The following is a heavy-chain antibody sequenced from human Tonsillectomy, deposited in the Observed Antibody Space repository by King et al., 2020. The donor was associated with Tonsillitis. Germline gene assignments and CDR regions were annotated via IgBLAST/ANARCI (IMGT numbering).Heavy chain of an antibody. CDR3: TRAYSGYDLAWGY. CDR2: IYYTGST. D-gene: IGHD5-12*01. Sequence: QLQESGPGLVKPSETLFLTCTVSGGSISTYYWSWIRQPPGKGLEWIGYIYYTGSTNCNPSLKSRVTISVDTSKNQFSLKLSSVTAADTAVYYCTRAYSGYDLAWGYWGQGTLVTVSS. CDR1: GGSISTYY. V-gene: IGHV4-59*01. J-gene: IGHJ4*02.